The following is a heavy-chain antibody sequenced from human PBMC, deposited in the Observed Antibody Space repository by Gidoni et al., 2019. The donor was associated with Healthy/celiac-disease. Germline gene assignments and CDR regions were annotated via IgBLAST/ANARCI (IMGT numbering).Heavy chain of an antibody. V-gene: IGHV3-30-3*01. Sequence: QVQLVEAGGGVVQPGRALRLGGAASGFTFRSYAMHWVRQAPGKGLEWVAVISYDGSNKYYADSVKGRFTISRDNSKNTLYLQMNSLRAEDTAVYYCAREPLHHRIAAPFDYWGQGTLVTVSS. CDR2: ISYDGSNK. CDR1: GFTFRSYA. CDR3: AREPLHHRIAAPFDY. D-gene: IGHD6-13*01. J-gene: IGHJ4*02.